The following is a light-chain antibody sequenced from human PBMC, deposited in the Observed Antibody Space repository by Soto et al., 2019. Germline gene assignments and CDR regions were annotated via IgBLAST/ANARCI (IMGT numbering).Light chain of an antibody. Sequence: EIVLTQSPGTLSLSPGERATLSCRASQSVSRSYLAWYQQKPGQAPRLLIYGASSRATGIPDRFSGSGSGTDFTLIISRLEPEDFAVYYCHQYGSSAWTFGQGTKVEIK. V-gene: IGKV3-20*01. CDR3: HQYGSSAWT. CDR1: QSVSRSY. CDR2: GAS. J-gene: IGKJ1*01.